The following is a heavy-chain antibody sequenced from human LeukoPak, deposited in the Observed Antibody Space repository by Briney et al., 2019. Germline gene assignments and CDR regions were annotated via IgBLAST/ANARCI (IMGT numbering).Heavy chain of an antibody. Sequence: GGSLRLSCAASGFTFSSYSVNWVRQAPGKGLEWVSGISDSGGSTFYADSVKGRFTISRDNSKNILYLQMNSLRADDTAVYYCAKVSESNYDILTGYYTPYYFDYWGQGTLVTVSS. D-gene: IGHD3-9*01. V-gene: IGHV3-23*01. J-gene: IGHJ4*02. CDR3: AKVSESNYDILTGYYTPYYFDY. CDR1: GFTFSSYS. CDR2: ISDSGGST.